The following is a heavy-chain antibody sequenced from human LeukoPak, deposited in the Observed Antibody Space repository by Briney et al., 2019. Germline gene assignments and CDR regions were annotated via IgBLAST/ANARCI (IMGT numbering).Heavy chain of an antibody. CDR3: ARGVKVRGVNYYGMDV. Sequence: GGSLRLSCAASGFTFSTYSMNWVRQAPGKGLEWVSYINSSSSTIFYADSVKGRFTMSRNDAKNSLYLQMNSLRAEDTAVYYCARGVKVRGVNYYGMDVWGQGTTVTVSS. J-gene: IGHJ6*02. CDR1: GFTFSTYS. V-gene: IGHV3-48*04. D-gene: IGHD3-10*01. CDR2: INSSSSTI.